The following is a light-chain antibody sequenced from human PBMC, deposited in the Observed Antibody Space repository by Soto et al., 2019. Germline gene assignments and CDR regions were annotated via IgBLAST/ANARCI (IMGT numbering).Light chain of an antibody. J-gene: IGKJ1*01. V-gene: IGKV1-5*01. Sequence: DIQMTQAPSTLSASVGDRVTITCRASQSIRTGLAWYQQSPGKAPKLLIYDASTLENGVPSRFSGSGSGTDFTLTISSLQPDDFATYYCQQYNNYWTFGQGTKVDTK. CDR1: QSIRTG. CDR2: DAS. CDR3: QQYNNYWT.